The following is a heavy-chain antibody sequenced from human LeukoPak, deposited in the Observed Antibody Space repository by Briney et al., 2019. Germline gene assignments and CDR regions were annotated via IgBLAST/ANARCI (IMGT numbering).Heavy chain of an antibody. J-gene: IGHJ4*02. CDR1: GGSIRSSYYY. Sequence: SETLSLTCTVSGGSIRSSYYYWGWIRQPPGKGLEWIGSIYDSGSTYYNPSLKSRVTISVDTSKNQFSLKLNSVTAADTAVYYCARVSFAPYHRIVVPAAIDYWGQGTLVTVSS. CDR3: ARVSFAPYHRIVVPAAIDY. D-gene: IGHD2-2*01. V-gene: IGHV4-39*01. CDR2: IYDSGST.